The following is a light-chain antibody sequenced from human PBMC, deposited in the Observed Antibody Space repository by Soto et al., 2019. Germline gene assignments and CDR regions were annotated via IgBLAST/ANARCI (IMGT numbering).Light chain of an antibody. J-gene: IGKJ1*01. CDR2: DAS. V-gene: IGKV1-5*01. CDR3: QHYNTYPWT. Sequence: DIQMTQSPSTLSSSVGDRVTITCRASQSISRGLAWYQQKPGKAPNLLIYDASTLESGVPSRFSGSGSGTEFTLTISCLHPDDFATYYCQHYNTYPWTFGQGTKVDI. CDR1: QSISRG.